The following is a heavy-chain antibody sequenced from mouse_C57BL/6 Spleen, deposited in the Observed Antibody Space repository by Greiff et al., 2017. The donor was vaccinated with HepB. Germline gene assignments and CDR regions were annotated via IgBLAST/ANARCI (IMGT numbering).Heavy chain of an antibody. Sequence: EVQLVESGGGLVQPGGSLSLSCAASGFTFTDYYMSWVRQPPGKALEWLGFIRNKANGYTTEYSASVKGRFTISRDNSQSILYLQMNALRAEDSATYYCARRVYYGNLYYFDYWGQGTTLTVSS. V-gene: IGHV7-3*01. CDR3: ARRVYYGNLYYFDY. J-gene: IGHJ2*01. D-gene: IGHD2-1*01. CDR1: GFTFTDYY. CDR2: IRNKANGYTT.